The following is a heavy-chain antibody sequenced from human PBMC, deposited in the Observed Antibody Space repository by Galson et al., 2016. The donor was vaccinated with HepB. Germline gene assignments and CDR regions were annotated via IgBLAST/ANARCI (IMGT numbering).Heavy chain of an antibody. D-gene: IGHD3-16*01. CDR1: GFTFSSYG. CDR2: IWYDGSNK. V-gene: IGHV3-33*01. J-gene: IGHJ4*02. CDR3: ARDHDARWGTPAGDLDY. Sequence: SLRLSCAASGFTFSSYGMHWVRQAPGKGLEWVAVIWYDGSNKYYADSVKGRFTISRDNSKNTLYLQMNSLRAEDTAVYYCARDHDARWGTPAGDLDYWGQGTLVTVSS.